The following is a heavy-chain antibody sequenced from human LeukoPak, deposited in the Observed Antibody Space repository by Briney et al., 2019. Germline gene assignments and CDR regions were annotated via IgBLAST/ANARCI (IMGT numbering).Heavy chain of an antibody. CDR3: ARSVAAAGLDY. Sequence: GGSLRLSCAASGFTFSSYSMNWVRRAPGKGLEWVAFIRYDGSNKYYADSVKGRFTISRDNSKNTLYLQMNSLRAENTAVYYCARSVAAAGLDYWGQGTLVTVSS. D-gene: IGHD6-13*01. J-gene: IGHJ4*02. V-gene: IGHV3-30*02. CDR1: GFTFSSYS. CDR2: IRYDGSNK.